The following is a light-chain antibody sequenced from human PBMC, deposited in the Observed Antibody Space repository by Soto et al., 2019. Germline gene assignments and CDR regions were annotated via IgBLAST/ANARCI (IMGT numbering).Light chain of an antibody. CDR3: QSYDNRLSATGV. V-gene: IGLV1-40*01. CDR1: SSNIGAGYD. J-gene: IGLJ3*02. Sequence: QSVLTQPPSVSGAPGQRVTISCTGSSSNIGAGYDVHWYQHLPGTAPKLLIYRSNYRPSGVPNRFSGSKSGTSASLAITGLEGEAEAEDYYQSYDNRLSATGVFGGGTKLTVL. CDR2: RSN.